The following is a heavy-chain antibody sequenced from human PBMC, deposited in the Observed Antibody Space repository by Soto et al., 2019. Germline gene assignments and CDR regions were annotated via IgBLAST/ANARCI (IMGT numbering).Heavy chain of an antibody. J-gene: IGHJ3*02. CDR3: AGGGSIVVSTRRLMDVWGKGTTVTVSSGKSLSTAYLQWSSLKASDTAMYYCASSSGSYSYDAFDI. CDR2: ICNSGTT. V-gene: IGHV4-59*03. D-gene: IGHD3-22*01. CDR1: GGSIRSYC. Sequence: SETLSLTCTVSGGSIRSYCWTWIRQPPGEGLEWIGCICNSGTTNYNPSIKSRVAISIDSQKSQFSLQLNSVTVANTAFYYCAGGGSIVVSTRRLMDVWGKGTTVTVSSGKSLSTAYLQWSSLKASDTAMYYCASSSGSYSYDAFDIWGQGTMVTVSS.